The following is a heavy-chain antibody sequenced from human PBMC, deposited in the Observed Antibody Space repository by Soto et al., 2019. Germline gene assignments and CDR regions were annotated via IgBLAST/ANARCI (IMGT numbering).Heavy chain of an antibody. CDR2: ISYDGSNK. CDR1: GFTFSSYG. CDR3: AKDLFGSSGCAY. Sequence: PGGSLRLSCAASGFTFSSYGMHWVRQAPGKGLEWVAVISYDGSNKYYADSVKGRFTISRDNSKNTLYLQMNSLRAEDTAVYYCAKDLFGSSGCAYWGQGTLVTVS. J-gene: IGHJ4*02. V-gene: IGHV3-30*18. D-gene: IGHD6-19*01.